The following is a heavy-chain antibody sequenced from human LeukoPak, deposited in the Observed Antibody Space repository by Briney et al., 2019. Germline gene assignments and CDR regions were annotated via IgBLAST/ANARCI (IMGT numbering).Heavy chain of an antibody. CDR2: FYYRATVFNSGST. V-gene: IGHV4-39*07. Sequence: SETLSLTCTVSGGSISIDNYYWAWLRQPPGKGLEWIGTFYYRATVFNSGSTYYNPSLKSRVTISLDTSNNQFSLRLSSVTAADTAVYYCSRGGGSDSSPRINAFDIWGQGTMLTVSS. CDR3: SRGGGSDSSPRINAFDI. J-gene: IGHJ3*02. D-gene: IGHD3-22*01. CDR1: GGSISIDNYY.